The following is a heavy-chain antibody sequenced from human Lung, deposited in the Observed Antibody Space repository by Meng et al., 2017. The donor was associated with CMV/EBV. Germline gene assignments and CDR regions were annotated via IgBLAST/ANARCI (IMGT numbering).Heavy chain of an antibody. J-gene: IGHJ6*02. CDR1: GYSISSGYY. V-gene: IGHV4-38-2*02. CDR3: ARVSGYYYYGMDV. CDR2: IYHNGST. Sequence: LXCTVSGYSISSGYYWGWIRQPPGKGLEWIGSIYHNGSTYYNPSLKSRVTISVDTSKNQFSLKLSSVTAADTAVYYCARVSGYYYYGMDVWGQGTTVTVSS. D-gene: IGHD3-3*01.